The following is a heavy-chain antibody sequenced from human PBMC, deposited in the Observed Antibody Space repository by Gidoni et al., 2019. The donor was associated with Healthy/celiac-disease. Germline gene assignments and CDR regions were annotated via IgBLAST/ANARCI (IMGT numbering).Heavy chain of an antibody. D-gene: IGHD6-13*01. CDR3: ARDGRIAGINWFDP. J-gene: IGHJ5*02. V-gene: IGHV1-69*01. CDR2: IIPIFGTA. Sequence: QVQLVQSGAEVKKPGSSVKVSCKASGGPFSSYAISWVRQAPGQGLEWMGGIIPIFGTANYAQKFQGRVTITADESTSTAYMELSSLRSEDTAVYYCARDGRIAGINWFDPWGQGTLVTVSS. CDR1: GGPFSSYA.